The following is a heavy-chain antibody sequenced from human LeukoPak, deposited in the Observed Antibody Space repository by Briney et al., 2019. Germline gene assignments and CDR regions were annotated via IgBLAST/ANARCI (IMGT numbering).Heavy chain of an antibody. D-gene: IGHD2-21*01. CDR3: ANHLARVPDY. V-gene: IGHV5-51*01. CDR2: IYSGDSDA. CDR1: GYTFTSFW. J-gene: IGHJ4*02. Sequence: GESLKISCQASGYTFTSFWISWVRQMPAKSLACMGIIYSGDSDARYSPSFQGQVTISADTSISTAYLQWTSLKASATAMYYCANHLARVPDYWGQGTLVTVSS.